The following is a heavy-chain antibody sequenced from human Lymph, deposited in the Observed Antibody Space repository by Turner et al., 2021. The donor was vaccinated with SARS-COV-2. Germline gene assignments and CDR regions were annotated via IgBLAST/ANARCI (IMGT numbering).Heavy chain of an antibody. CDR1: GSTFTGYY. D-gene: IGHD3-10*01. CDR2: RKRKGVGT. CDR3: ATARDYQSMVLGSEPVDY. Sequence: MQLLQSGAVVKKGGASVKLWCNASGSTFTGYYMYWVRHAPGRGLEGLGRRKRKGVGTNNGRKIQDRVTMTRGTSISTADKEKSRLRHDNTAVYDDATARDYQSMVLGSEPVDYWGQGTLVTVSS. V-gene: IGHV1-2*02. J-gene: IGHJ4*02.